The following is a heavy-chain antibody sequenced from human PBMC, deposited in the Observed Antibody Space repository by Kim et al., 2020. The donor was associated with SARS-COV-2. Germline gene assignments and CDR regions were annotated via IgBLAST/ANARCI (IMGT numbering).Heavy chain of an antibody. D-gene: IGHD3-3*01. Sequence: ASVKVSCKPSGYTLTSYYMHWVRQAPGQGLEWLGLINPSGGFTTYAQKFQGRLTMTTDTSTNTVYMELSSLTSDDTAMFYCARGHPGEAIVGVVEDSAFDIWGQGTMVTVSS. J-gene: IGHJ3*02. CDR3: ARGHPGEAIVGVVEDSAFDI. CDR1: GYTLTSYY. CDR2: INPSGGFT. V-gene: IGHV1-46*01.